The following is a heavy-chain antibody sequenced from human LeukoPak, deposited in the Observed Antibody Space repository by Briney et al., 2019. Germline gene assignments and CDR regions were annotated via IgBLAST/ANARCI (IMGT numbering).Heavy chain of an antibody. CDR2: ISGSGGST. CDR1: GFTVSSNY. V-gene: IGHV3-23*01. D-gene: IGHD3-10*01. J-gene: IGHJ4*02. Sequence: GGSLRLSCAASGFTVSSNYMSWVRQAPGKGLEWVSAISGSGGSTYYADSVKGRFTISRDNSKNTLYLQMNSLRAEDTAVYYCAKAYGSGSLDYWGQGTLVTVSS. CDR3: AKAYGSGSLDY.